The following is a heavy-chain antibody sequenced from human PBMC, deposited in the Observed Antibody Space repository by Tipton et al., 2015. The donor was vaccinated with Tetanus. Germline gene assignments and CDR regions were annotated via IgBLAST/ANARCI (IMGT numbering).Heavy chain of an antibody. CDR2: INSDGSST. CDR3: ARSPRDSSGYRSPDLYYFDY. D-gene: IGHD3-22*01. Sequence: SLRLSCAASGFTFSSYWMHWVRQAPGKGLVWVSRINSDGSSTSYADSVKGRFTISRDNAKNTLYLQMNSLRAEDTAVYYCARSPRDSSGYRSPDLYYFDYWGQGTLVTVSS. CDR1: GFTFSSYW. J-gene: IGHJ4*02. V-gene: IGHV3-74*01.